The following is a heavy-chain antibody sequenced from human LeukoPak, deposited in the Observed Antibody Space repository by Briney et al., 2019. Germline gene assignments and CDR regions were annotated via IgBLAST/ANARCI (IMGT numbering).Heavy chain of an antibody. V-gene: IGHV4-59*01. D-gene: IGHD3-10*01. CDR1: GGSISSYY. Sequence: SETLSLTCTVSGGSISSYYWSWIWQPPGKGLEWIGYIYYSGSTNYDPSLKSRVTISVDTSKNQFSLKLSSVTAADTAVYYCARVGSYITMVRGLSRWFDPWGQGTLVTVSS. CDR2: IYYSGST. J-gene: IGHJ5*02. CDR3: ARVGSYITMVRGLSRWFDP.